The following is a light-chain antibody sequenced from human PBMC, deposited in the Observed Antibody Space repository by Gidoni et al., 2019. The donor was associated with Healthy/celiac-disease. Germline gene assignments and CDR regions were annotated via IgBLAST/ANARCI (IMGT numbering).Light chain of an antibody. J-gene: IGKJ4*01. Sequence: DIQMTQSPSSLSASVGDRVTITCRASQSISSYLNWYQQKPGKAPKLLIYAASSLQSGVPSRFSGSGSGTDFTLTISSLQPEDFATYYCQQSYSTPLTFGGXTKGEIK. CDR1: QSISSY. CDR3: QQSYSTPLT. V-gene: IGKV1-39*01. CDR2: AAS.